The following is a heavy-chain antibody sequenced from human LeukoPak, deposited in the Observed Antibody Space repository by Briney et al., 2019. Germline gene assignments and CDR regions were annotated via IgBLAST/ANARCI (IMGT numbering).Heavy chain of an antibody. V-gene: IGHV4-59*01. CDR1: GGSISSDY. Sequence: SESLSLTCSVSGGSISSDYWAWIRQPPGKGLEWIGYMYYTGSTNYNPSLKSRVTISLATSKNQFSLKLSSVTAADTAVYYCARVSVVYGMDVWGRGTTVTVSS. CDR3: ARVSVVYGMDV. CDR2: MYYTGST. J-gene: IGHJ6*02.